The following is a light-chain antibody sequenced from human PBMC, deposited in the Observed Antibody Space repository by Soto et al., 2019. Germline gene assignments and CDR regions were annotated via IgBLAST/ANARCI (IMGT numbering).Light chain of an antibody. CDR3: QQYNTYPLT. J-gene: IGKJ4*01. Sequence: DIQMTQSPSTLSASVGERVTITCRASQSITTWLAWYQQKPGKAPKLLIYKASSLEGGVPSRFSGSGSGTEFNITISSLQTDDFATYYCQQYNTYPLTFGGGPKVDIK. CDR2: KAS. CDR1: QSITTW. V-gene: IGKV1-5*03.